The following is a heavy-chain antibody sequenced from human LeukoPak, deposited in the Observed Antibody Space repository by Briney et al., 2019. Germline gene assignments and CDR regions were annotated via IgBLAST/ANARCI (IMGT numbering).Heavy chain of an antibody. CDR1: GFTFSRYW. CDR2: INSEGSDT. V-gene: IGHV3-74*01. CDR3: AKNGPGLDYFDY. J-gene: IGHJ4*01. D-gene: IGHD3-10*01. Sequence: GGSLRLSCAASGFTFSRYWMHWVRHAPGKGLVWVARINSEGSDTTYADSVKGRFTISRDNTKNTLYLQMNSLRAEDTAVYYCAKNGPGLDYFDYWGQGTLVTVSS.